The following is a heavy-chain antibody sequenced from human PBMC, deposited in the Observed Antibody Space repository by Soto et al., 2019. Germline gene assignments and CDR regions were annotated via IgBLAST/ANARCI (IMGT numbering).Heavy chain of an antibody. CDR1: GGSFSGYY. V-gene: IGHV4-34*01. J-gene: IGHJ4*02. CDR2: INHSGST. Sequence: PSETLSLTFAVYGGSFSGYYWSWIRQPPGKGLEWIGEINHSGSTNYNPSLKSRVTISVDTSKNQFSLKLSSVTAADTAVYYCARVELGTMTDGYWGQGTLVTVSS. CDR3: ARVELGTMTDGY. D-gene: IGHD2-21*02.